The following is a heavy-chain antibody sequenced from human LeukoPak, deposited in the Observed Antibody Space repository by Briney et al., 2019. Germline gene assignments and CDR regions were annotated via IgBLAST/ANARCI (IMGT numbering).Heavy chain of an antibody. Sequence: GGSLRLSCAGSGFTFNNSWMHWVRQAPGKGLVWVSRINSDGTRSYADSVKGRFTISRDNAKNTLFLQMNSLRVEDTAVYFCASPRSGDRGCYHDPCDIWGQGTMVTVSS. CDR2: INSDGTR. CDR3: ASPRSGDRGCYHDPCDI. CDR1: GFTFNNSW. V-gene: IGHV3-74*01. J-gene: IGHJ3*02. D-gene: IGHD6-25*01.